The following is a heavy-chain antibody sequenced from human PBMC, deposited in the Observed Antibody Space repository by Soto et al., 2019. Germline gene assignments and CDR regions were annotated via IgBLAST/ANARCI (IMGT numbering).Heavy chain of an antibody. J-gene: IGHJ4*02. CDR1: GFTFSSYA. V-gene: IGHV3-23*01. CDR2: ISGSGGST. D-gene: IGHD4-17*01. Sequence: GGSLRLSCAASGFTFSSYAMSWVRQAPRKGLEWVSAISGSGGSTYYADSVKGRFTISRDNSKNTLYLQMNSLRAEDTAVYYCAKAGVSAYGDYVSRDWGQGTLVTVSS. CDR3: AKAGVSAYGDYVSRD.